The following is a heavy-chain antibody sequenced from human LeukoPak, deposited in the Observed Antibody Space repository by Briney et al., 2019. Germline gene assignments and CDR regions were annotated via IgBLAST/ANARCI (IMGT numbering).Heavy chain of an antibody. V-gene: IGHV1-2*02. CDR1: AGYY. Sequence: ASVKVSCKTSAGYYIHWVRQAPGQGLEYMGWIHPNSGASKSVPKFQGRVTMTRDTSINTNYVELSSLTSDDTAMYYCAREGRAGSSVWFGAFDIWGQGTMVIVSS. CDR2: IHPNSGAS. D-gene: IGHD3-10*01. CDR3: AREGRAGSSVWFGAFDI. J-gene: IGHJ3*02.